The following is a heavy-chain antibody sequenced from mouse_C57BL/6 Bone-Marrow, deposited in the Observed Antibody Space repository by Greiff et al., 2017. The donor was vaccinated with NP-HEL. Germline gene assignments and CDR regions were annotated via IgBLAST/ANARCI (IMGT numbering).Heavy chain of an antibody. D-gene: IGHD1-1*01. CDR2: IDPETGGT. Sequence: VQLKQSGAELVRPGASVTLSCKASGYTFTDYEMHWVKQTPVHGLEWIGAIDPETGGTAYNQKFKGKAILTADKSSSTAYMELRSPTSEDSAVYYCTFITTVVENYWGQGTTLTVSS. V-gene: IGHV1-15*01. CDR3: TFITTVVENY. CDR1: GYTFTDYE. J-gene: IGHJ2*01.